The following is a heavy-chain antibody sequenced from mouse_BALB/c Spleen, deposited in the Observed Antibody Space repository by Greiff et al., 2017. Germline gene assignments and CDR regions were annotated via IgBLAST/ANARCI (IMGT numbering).Heavy chain of an antibody. Sequence: EVKLVESGGGLVQPGGSLRLSCATSGFTFTDYYMSWVRQPPGKALEWLGFIRNKANGYTTEYSASVKGRFTISRDNSQSILYLQMNTLRAEDSASYYCARAPYGYSFAYWGQGTLVTVSA. J-gene: IGHJ3*01. V-gene: IGHV7-3*02. CDR3: ARAPYGYSFAY. D-gene: IGHD1-2*01. CDR1: GFTFTDYY. CDR2: IRNKANGYTT.